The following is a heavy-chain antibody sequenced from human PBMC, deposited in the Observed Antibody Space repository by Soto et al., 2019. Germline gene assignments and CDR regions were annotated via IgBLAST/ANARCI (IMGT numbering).Heavy chain of an antibody. Sequence: PGGSLRLSCAASQFTFRRYAMSWVRQAPGKGLEWVSGITGNSARIYYADSVKGRFTISRDNSNNTLYLQMNTLRAEDTAVYYCAKNGDYDYDAFDVWGQGTVVTVSS. J-gene: IGHJ3*01. CDR2: ITGNSARI. V-gene: IGHV3-23*01. D-gene: IGHD3-16*01. CDR1: QFTFRRYA. CDR3: AKNGDYDYDAFDV.